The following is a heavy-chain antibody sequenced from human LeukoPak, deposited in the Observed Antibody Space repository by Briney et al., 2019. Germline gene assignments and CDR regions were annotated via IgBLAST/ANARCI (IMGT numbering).Heavy chain of an antibody. D-gene: IGHD6-19*01. V-gene: IGHV1-24*01. J-gene: IGHJ6*04. Sequence: ASVKVSCKVSGYTLTQLSMHWVRQAPGKGLAWMEGIDPEDGKTIYAQKFKGRVTMTEDTSTDTDYMKLSSLISEDTAVYSCATSWVVAGIGTYYGMDVWGKGTTVTVSS. CDR1: GYTLTQLS. CDR2: IDPEDGKT. CDR3: ATSWVVAGIGTYYGMDV.